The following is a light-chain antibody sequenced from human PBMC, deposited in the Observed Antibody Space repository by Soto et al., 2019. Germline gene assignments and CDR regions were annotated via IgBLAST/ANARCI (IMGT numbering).Light chain of an antibody. CDR1: SSDVGGFDF. CDR2: TFA. CDR3: ASWDVSLNAWV. Sequence: QSALTQPASVSGSLGQSITISCTGTSSDVGGFDFVSWYQQHPGKAPKLLIYTFAQRPSGVPDRFSGSKSGTSASLAISGLQSEDEADYYCASWDVSLNAWVFGGGTKLTVL. J-gene: IGLJ3*02. V-gene: IGLV2-14*01.